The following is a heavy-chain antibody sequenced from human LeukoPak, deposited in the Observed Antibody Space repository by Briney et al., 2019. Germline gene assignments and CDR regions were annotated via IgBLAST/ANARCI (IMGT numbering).Heavy chain of an antibody. CDR1: GFTFSSYW. V-gene: IGHV3-7*01. CDR3: AKSADYGDHYYYYYMDV. J-gene: IGHJ6*03. CDR2: IKQDGSEK. D-gene: IGHD4-17*01. Sequence: GGSLRLSCAASGFTFSSYWMSWVRQAPGKGLEWVANIKQDGSEKYYVDSVKGRFTISRDNSKNTLYLQMNSLRAEDTAVYYCAKSADYGDHYYYYYMDVWGKGTTVTVSS.